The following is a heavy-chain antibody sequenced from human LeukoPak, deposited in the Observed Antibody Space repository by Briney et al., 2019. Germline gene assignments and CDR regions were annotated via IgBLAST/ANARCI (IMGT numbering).Heavy chain of an antibody. CDR2: INPNSGAT. CDR3: AKDGGVDPTMASLDYFDL. Sequence: GASVKVSCKASGYTFTGHYIHWVRQAPGQGLEWMGWINPNSGATKSAQKFQGRVTMTRDTSITTAYMELSRLRSDDTAVYYCAKDGGVDPTMASLDYFDLWGQGTLVTVSS. D-gene: IGHD5-18*01. J-gene: IGHJ4*02. V-gene: IGHV1-2*02. CDR1: GYTFTGHY.